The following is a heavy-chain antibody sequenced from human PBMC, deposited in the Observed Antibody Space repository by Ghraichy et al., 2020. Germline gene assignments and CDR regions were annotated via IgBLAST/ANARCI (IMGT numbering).Heavy chain of an antibody. V-gene: IGHV3-7*01. CDR3: ARIGVYTSDWYRGILDY. J-gene: IGHJ4*02. CDR1: GFTFTDYW. CDR2: INQDGSVT. D-gene: IGHD3-9*01. Sequence: GESLNISCAGYGFTFTDYWMSWVRQAPGKGLEWVASINQDGSVTYSVDSVKGRFTISRDNIRNSLSLQMNSLRAEDTAVYYCARIGVYTSDWYRGILDYWGQGILVSVSS.